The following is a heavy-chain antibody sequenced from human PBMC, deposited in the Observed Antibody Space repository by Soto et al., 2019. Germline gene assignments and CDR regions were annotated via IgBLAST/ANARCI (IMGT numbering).Heavy chain of an antibody. CDR2: FDPEDGET. V-gene: IGHV1-24*01. D-gene: IGHD2-21*02. CDR1: GYTLTELS. CDR3: ATGVVVTAPFDY. J-gene: IGHJ4*02. Sequence: ASVKVSCKVSGYTLTELSMHWVRQAPGKGLEWMGGFDPEDGETIYAQKFQGRVTMTEDTSTDTAYMELSSLRSEDTAVYYCATGVVVTAPFDYWGQGTLVTVSS.